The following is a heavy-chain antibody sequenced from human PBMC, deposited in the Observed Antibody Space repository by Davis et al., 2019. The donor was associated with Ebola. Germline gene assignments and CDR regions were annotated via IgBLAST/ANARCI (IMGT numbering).Heavy chain of an antibody. CDR1: GFTFTSYA. J-gene: IGHJ4*02. D-gene: IGHD6-19*01. CDR3: AKDHGYSSGWYEGDYFDY. Sequence: GESLKISCAASGFTFTSYAMSWVRQAPGKGLEWVSGISGSGGSTYYADSVKGRFTISRDNSKNTLYLQMNSLRAEDTAVYYCAKDHGYSSGWYEGDYFDYWGQGTLVTVSS. CDR2: ISGSGGST. V-gene: IGHV3-23*01.